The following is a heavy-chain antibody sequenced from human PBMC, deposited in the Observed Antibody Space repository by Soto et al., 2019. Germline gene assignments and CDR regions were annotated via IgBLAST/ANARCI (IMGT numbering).Heavy chain of an antibody. J-gene: IGHJ4*02. CDR3: ARGGRGKKAGYNGLVSLGY. CDR1: GSRFSNYV. Sequence: SVKVSCKVSGSRFSNYVISWVRQAPGHGLEWLGRIIPIFNSTKYAQSFQGRVTITADKSTSTASLELSSLRSDDTAVYYCARGGRGKKAGYNGLVSLGYWGQGTLVTVSS. V-gene: IGHV1-69*06. CDR2: IIPIFNST. D-gene: IGHD2-2*02.